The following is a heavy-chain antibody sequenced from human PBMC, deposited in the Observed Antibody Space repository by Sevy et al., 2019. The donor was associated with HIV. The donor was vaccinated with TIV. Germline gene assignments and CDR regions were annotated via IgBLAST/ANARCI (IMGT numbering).Heavy chain of an antibody. D-gene: IGHD4-17*01. J-gene: IGHJ6*02. CDR2: IRNDGSTK. CDR1: GFIFKSYG. V-gene: IGHV3-30*02. CDR3: VKGPRPAVTTSYALDV. Sequence: GESLKISCAASGFIFKSYGMHWVRQAPGKGLEWVTFIRNDGSTKYYADSVRGRFTASRDNSKNTLYLQMNSLRPEDTAVYYCVKGPRPAVTTSYALDVWGQGTTVTVSS.